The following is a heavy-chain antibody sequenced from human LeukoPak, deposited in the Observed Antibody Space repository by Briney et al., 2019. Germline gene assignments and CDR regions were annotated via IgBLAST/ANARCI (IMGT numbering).Heavy chain of an antibody. CDR2: INPNSGGT. V-gene: IGHV1-2*02. CDR3: GREEYHCSSTSCYRSNDY. CDR1: GYTFTGYY. D-gene: IGHD2-2*02. J-gene: IGHJ4*02. Sequence: ASVKVSCKASGYTFTGYYMHWVRQAPGQGLEWMGWINPNSGGTNYAQKFQGRVTMTRDTSISTAYMELSRLRSDDTAVYYCGREEYHCSSTSCYRSNDYWGKGTLVTVSS.